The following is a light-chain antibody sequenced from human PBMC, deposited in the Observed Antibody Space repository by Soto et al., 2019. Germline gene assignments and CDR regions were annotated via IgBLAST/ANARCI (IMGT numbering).Light chain of an antibody. J-gene: IGLJ1*01. CDR3: CSYAGNYTYV. CDR2: DVT. V-gene: IGLV2-11*01. Sequence: QSALTQPRSVSGSPGQSVTISCTGTSSDVGGYNYVSWYQQNPGKAPKLMIHDVTKRPSGVPDRFSGSKSGNTASLTISGLQAEDEADYYCCSYAGNYTYVFGTGTKVTVL. CDR1: SSDVGGYNY.